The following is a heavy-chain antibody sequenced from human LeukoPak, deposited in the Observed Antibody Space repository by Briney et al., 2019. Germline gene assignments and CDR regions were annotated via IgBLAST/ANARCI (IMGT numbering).Heavy chain of an antibody. D-gene: IGHD4-23*01. Sequence: EASVTVSCKASGGTFSSYAISWVRQAPGQGLEWMGGIIPIFGTANYAQKFQGRVTITADESTSTAYMELSSLRSEDTAVYYCAKGDGNSWFDYWGQGTLVTVSS. V-gene: IGHV1-69*01. CDR2: IIPIFGTA. CDR1: GGTFSSYA. CDR3: AKGDGNSWFDY. J-gene: IGHJ4*02.